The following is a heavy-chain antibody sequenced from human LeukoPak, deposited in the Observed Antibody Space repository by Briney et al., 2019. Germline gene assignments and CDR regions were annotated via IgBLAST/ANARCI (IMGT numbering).Heavy chain of an antibody. CDR1: GYTFTTYN. D-gene: IGHD3-22*01. V-gene: IGHV1-2*02. CDR2: INPNSGGT. CDR3: ARDPPPYRYYYDSRGYPRYDY. J-gene: IGHJ4*02. Sequence: GASVKVSCKASGYTFTTYNINWVRQAPGQGLEWMGWINPNSGGTNYAQKFQGRVTMTRDTSISTAYMELSRLRSDDTAVYYCARDPPPYRYYYDSRGYPRYDYWGQGTLVTVSS.